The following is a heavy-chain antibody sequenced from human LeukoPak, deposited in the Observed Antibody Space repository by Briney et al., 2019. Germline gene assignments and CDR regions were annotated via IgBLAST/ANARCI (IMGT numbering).Heavy chain of an antibody. V-gene: IGHV1-46*01. CDR3: ARDGGYGGNPNWYFDL. CDR1: GYTFTSYY. CDR2: INPSGGST. D-gene: IGHD4-23*01. Sequence: GASVKVSCKASGYTFTSYYMHWVRQAPGQGLEWMGIINPSGGSTSYAQKFQGRVTMTRDMSTSTVYMELSSLRSEDTAVYYCARDGGYGGNPNWYFDLWGRGTLVTVSS. J-gene: IGHJ2*01.